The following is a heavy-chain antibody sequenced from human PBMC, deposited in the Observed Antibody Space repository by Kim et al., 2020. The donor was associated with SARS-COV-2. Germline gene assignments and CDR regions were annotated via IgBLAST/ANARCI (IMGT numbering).Heavy chain of an antibody. CDR3: ARGVHGDY. V-gene: IGHV4-59*09. CDR2: SGST. J-gene: IGHJ4*02. Sequence: SGSTNYNPSLKSRVTISVDTSKNQFSLKLSSVTAADTAVYYCARGVHGDYWGQGTLVTVSS.